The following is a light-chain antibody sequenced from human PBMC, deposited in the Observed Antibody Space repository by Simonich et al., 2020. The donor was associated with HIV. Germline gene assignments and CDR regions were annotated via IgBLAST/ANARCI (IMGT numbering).Light chain of an antibody. V-gene: IGKV4-1*01. Sequence: DIVMTQSPDSLAVSLGERANINRKSSQSVLYSSNNKNYLAWFQQKPGQPPKLLIYWASTRESGVPDRFSGSGSGTDFTLTISSLQAEDVAVYYCQQYYSIPRTFGQGTKVEIK. CDR2: WAS. J-gene: IGKJ1*01. CDR1: QSVLYSSNNKNY. CDR3: QQYYSIPRT.